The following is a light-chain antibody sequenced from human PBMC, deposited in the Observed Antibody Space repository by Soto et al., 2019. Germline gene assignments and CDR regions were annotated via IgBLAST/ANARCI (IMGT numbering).Light chain of an antibody. J-gene: IGLJ2*01. CDR3: AAWDDSLSGPL. CDR1: SSNIGTNY. Sequence: QSVLTQSPSASGTPGQRVIISCSGTSSNIGTNYVYWYQQLPGTAPTVLIYSNDKRPSGVPNRFSGSKSGTSASLAISGLRSEDEADYYCAAWDDSLSGPLFGGGTKLTVL. V-gene: IGLV1-47*01. CDR2: SND.